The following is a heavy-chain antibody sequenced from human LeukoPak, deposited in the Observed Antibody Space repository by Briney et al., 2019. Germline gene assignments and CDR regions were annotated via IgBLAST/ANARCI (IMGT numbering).Heavy chain of an antibody. CDR1: GFTLSSFG. J-gene: IGHJ3*02. Sequence: GGSLRLSCAASGFTLSSFGMTWVRLASGKRLEWVSSITGAGGGTLYADSVKGRVTISRDNAKNTLYLQMNSLRVEDTAVYYCVGERDMGTHVGGLDIWGQGTVVTVSS. CDR2: ITGAGGGT. V-gene: IGHV3-23*01. CDR3: VGERDMGTHVGGLDI. D-gene: IGHD3-3*01.